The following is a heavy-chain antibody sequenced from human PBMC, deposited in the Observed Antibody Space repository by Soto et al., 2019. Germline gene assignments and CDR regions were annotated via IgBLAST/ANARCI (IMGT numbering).Heavy chain of an antibody. CDR3: ARGHEYGGNSDAFDI. V-gene: IGHV1-69*14. CDR1: GGTFSTSS. Sequence: QVQLVQSGAEVKKPGSSVKVSCKASGGTFSTSSINWLRQAPGQRPEWMGNILPIFGTADYAQKFRDRVTITADKSTNTAYMALRSLFSGDAAVYYCARGHEYGGNSDAFDIWGQGTVVTVSS. CDR2: ILPIFGTA. D-gene: IGHD4-17*01. J-gene: IGHJ3*02.